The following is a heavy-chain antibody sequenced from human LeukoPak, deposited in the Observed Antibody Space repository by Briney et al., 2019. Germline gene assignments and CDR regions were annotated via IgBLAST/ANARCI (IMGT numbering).Heavy chain of an antibody. V-gene: IGHV4-30-4*01. J-gene: IGHJ4*02. D-gene: IGHD3-16*02. Sequence: SETLSLTCTVSGGSIRSGDYYWSWIRQPPGKDLEWIGYIYYSGSTYYNPSLKSRVTISVDTSKNQFSLKLSSVTAADTAVYYCASRIMITFGGVIAYYFDYWGQGTLVTVSS. CDR2: IYYSGST. CDR3: ASRIMITFGGVIAYYFDY. CDR1: GGSIRSGDYY.